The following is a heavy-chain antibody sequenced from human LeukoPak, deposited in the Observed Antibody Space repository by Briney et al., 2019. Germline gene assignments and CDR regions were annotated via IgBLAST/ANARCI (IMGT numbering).Heavy chain of an antibody. Sequence: GASVKVSCKASGGTFSSYAISWVRQAPGQGLEWMGGIIPIFGTANYAQKFQGRVTITTDESTSTAYMELSSLRPEDTAVYYCARVALPEVPAAMRGFWFDPWGQGTLVTVSS. V-gene: IGHV1-69*05. D-gene: IGHD2-2*01. J-gene: IGHJ5*02. CDR2: IIPIFGTA. CDR1: GGTFSSYA. CDR3: ARVALPEVPAAMRGFWFDP.